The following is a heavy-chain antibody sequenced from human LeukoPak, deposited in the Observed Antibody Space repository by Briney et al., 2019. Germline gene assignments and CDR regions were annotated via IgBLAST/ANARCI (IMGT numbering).Heavy chain of an antibody. CDR1: GGSISSSTYY. CDR2: ISYAGST. CDR3: GSDRSGYYYFDS. Sequence: SETLSLTCTVSGGSISSSTYYWGWVRQPPGKGLEWIGSISYAGSTYYNPSLKSRVTISVDASKNQFSLLQRSLTAAEASVYYYGSDRSGYYYFDSWGQGTLVTVSS. J-gene: IGHJ4*02. V-gene: IGHV4-39*01. D-gene: IGHD3-3*01.